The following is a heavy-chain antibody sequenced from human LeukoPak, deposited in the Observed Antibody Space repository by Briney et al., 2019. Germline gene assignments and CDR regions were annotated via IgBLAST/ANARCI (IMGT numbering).Heavy chain of an antibody. J-gene: IGHJ2*01. CDR1: GDSVSSNSAA. Sequence: SQTLSLTCAISGDSVSSNSAAWNWLWQSPSRGLEWLGRTYYRSKWYNDYAVSVKSRITINPDTSKNQFSLQLNSVTPEDTAVYYCARGNYGDYSYYWYFDLWGRGTLVTVSS. CDR3: ARGNYGDYSYYWYFDL. CDR2: TYYRSKWYN. D-gene: IGHD4-17*01. V-gene: IGHV6-1*01.